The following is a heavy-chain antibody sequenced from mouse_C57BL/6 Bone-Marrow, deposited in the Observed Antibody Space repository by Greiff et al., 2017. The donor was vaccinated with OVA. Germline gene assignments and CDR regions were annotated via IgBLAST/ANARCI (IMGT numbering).Heavy chain of an antibody. J-gene: IGHJ2*01. CDR1: GFTFSSYG. V-gene: IGHV5-6*01. CDR2: ISSGGSYT. CDR3: ARHYYGSSYY. Sequence: EVQRVESGGDLVKPGGSLKLSCAASGFTFSSYGMSWVRQTPDKRLEWVGTISSGGSYTYYPDSVKGRFTISRDKAKNTLYLQMSSLKSEDTAMYYCARHYYGSSYYWGQGTTLTVSS. D-gene: IGHD1-1*01.